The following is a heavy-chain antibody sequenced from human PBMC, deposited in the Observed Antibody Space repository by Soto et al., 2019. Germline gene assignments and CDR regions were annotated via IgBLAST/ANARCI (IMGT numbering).Heavy chain of an antibody. D-gene: IGHD5-18*01. CDR2: ISGSGGIT. V-gene: IGHV3-23*01. Sequence: PGGSLRLSCAASGFTFSSYAMSWVRQAPGKGLEWVSAISGSGGITYYADSVKGRFTISRDNSKNTLYLQMNSLRAEDTAVYYCAKDEGERGYSYGDVGYWGQGTLVTVPS. J-gene: IGHJ4*02. CDR1: GFTFSSYA. CDR3: AKDEGERGYSYGDVGY.